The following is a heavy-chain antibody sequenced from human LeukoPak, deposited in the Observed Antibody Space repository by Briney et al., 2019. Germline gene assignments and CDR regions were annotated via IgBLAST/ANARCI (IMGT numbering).Heavy chain of an antibody. Sequence: PSETLSLTCTVSGGSISSSSYYWGWIRQPPGKGLEWIGSIYYSGSTYYNPSLKSRVTISVDTSKNQFSLKLSSVTAADTAVYYCARHRTVVVPAAINWFDPWGQGTLVTVSS. J-gene: IGHJ5*02. CDR2: IYYSGST. CDR1: GGSISSSSYY. V-gene: IGHV4-39*01. D-gene: IGHD2-2*01. CDR3: ARHRTVVVPAAINWFDP.